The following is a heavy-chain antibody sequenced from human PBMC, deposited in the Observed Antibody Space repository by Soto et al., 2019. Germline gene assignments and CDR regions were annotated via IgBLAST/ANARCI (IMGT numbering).Heavy chain of an antibody. CDR3: AREAAAGTLYWFDP. Sequence: ASVKVSCKASGYTFTGYYMHWVRQAPGQGLEWMGWINPNSGGTNYAQKFQGWVTMTRDTSISTAYMELSRLRSDDTAVYYCAREAAAGTLYWFDPWGQGTLVTVSS. CDR1: GYTFTGYY. J-gene: IGHJ5*02. V-gene: IGHV1-2*04. CDR2: INPNSGGT. D-gene: IGHD6-13*01.